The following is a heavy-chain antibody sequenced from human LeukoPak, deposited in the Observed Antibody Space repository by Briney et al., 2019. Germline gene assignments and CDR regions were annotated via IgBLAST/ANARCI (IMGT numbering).Heavy chain of an antibody. CDR1: GYTFTSHA. J-gene: IGHJ4*02. D-gene: IGHD1-26*01. V-gene: IGHV1-3*04. CDR3: ARGYSGCFHY. Sequence: GASVKVSCKASGYTFTSHAMHWVRQAPGQGLEWMGWINTGSGNTKYSQRFQDRVTITMDTSASTVYMEMNDLGSEDTAVYYCARGYSGCFHYWGQGALVTVSS. CDR2: INTGSGNT.